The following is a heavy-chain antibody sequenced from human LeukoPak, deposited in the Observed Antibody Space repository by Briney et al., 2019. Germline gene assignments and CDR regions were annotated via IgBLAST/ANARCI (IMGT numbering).Heavy chain of an antibody. CDR2: INPNSGGT. V-gene: IGHV1-2*02. Sequence: ASVKVSCKASGYTFTSYGISWVRQAPGQGLEWMGWINPNSGGTNYAQKFQGRVTMTRDTSISTAYMELSRLRSDDTAVYYCARRYCGGDCWNAFDIWGQGTMVTVSS. J-gene: IGHJ3*02. CDR1: GYTFTSYG. D-gene: IGHD2-21*02. CDR3: ARRYCGGDCWNAFDI.